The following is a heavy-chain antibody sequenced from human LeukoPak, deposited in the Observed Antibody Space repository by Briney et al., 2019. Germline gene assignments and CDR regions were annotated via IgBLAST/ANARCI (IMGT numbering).Heavy chain of an antibody. Sequence: SETPSLTCTVSGGSISSYYWSWIRQPAGKGLEWVGRIYSRGSINYNPSLKSRVSMSIDTSKNQFSLKLSSVTAADTAVYYCAKYYDFWSGYFDQWGQGTLVTVSS. V-gene: IGHV4-4*07. D-gene: IGHD3-3*01. CDR1: GGSISSYY. CDR2: IYSRGSI. J-gene: IGHJ4*02. CDR3: AKYYDFWSGYFDQ.